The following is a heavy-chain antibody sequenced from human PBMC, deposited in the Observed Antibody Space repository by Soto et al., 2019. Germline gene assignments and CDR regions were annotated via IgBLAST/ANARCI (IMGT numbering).Heavy chain of an antibody. CDR1: GYTFTSYA. J-gene: IGHJ4*02. V-gene: IGHV1-3*01. CDR2: INAGNGNT. D-gene: IGHD6-6*01. Sequence: GASVKVSCKASGYTFTSYAMHWVRQAPGQRLEWMGWINAGNGNTKYSQKFQGRVTITRDTSASTAYMELSSLRSEDTAVYYCARGARLRRSSSAGTYFDYWGQGTLVTVSS. CDR3: ARGARLRRSSSAGTYFDY.